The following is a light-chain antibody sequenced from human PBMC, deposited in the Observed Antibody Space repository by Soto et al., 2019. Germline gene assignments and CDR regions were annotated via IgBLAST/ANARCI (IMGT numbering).Light chain of an antibody. J-gene: IGKJ1*01. CDR2: GAS. CDR3: QQYNNWPPWT. CDR1: QSVSTN. V-gene: IGKV3-15*01. Sequence: EIVMTQSPATLSVSPGERATLSCRASQSVSTNLAWYQQKPGLAPRLLIYGASTRANGIPARFSGSGSGAEFTLTISSLQSEDFAVYYCQQYNNWPPWTFGQGTKVEVK.